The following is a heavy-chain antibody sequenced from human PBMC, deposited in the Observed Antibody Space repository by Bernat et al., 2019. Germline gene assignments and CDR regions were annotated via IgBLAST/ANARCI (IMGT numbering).Heavy chain of an antibody. Sequence: QVQLVESGGGLVKPGGSLRLSCAASGFTFSDYYMGWVRQAPGKGLEWVSYISNSGSNIYYADSVRGRFTISRDNAKNSLYLQMNSLRAEDTAVYYCARSRPEYYFDYWGQGTLVIVSS. CDR1: GFTFSDYY. CDR3: ARSRPEYYFDY. J-gene: IGHJ4*02. CDR2: ISNSGSNI. V-gene: IGHV3-11*01.